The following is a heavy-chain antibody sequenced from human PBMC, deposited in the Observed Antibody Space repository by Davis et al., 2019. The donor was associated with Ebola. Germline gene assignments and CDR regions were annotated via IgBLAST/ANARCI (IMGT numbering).Heavy chain of an antibody. CDR1: GYSFTSYW. CDR2: IYPGDSDT. J-gene: IGHJ4*02. CDR3: ARRGGYCSSTSCYASPHFDY. Sequence: PGGSLRLSCKGSGYSFTSYWIGWVRQMPGKGLEWMGIIYPGDSDTRYSPSFQGQVTISADKSISTAYLQWSSLKASDTAMYYCARRGGYCSSTSCYASPHFDYWGQGTLVTVSS. V-gene: IGHV5-51*01. D-gene: IGHD2-2*01.